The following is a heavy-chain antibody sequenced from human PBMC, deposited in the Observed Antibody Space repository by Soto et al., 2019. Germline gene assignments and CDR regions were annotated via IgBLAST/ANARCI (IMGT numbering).Heavy chain of an antibody. CDR3: AREVPYYDSSGYYYSSHFDY. D-gene: IGHD3-22*01. J-gene: IGHJ4*02. V-gene: IGHV1-69*06. CDR1: GGTFSSYA. Sequence: SVKVSCKASGGTFSSYAISWVRQAPGQGLEWMGGIIPIFGTANYAQKFQGRVTITADKSTSTAYMELSSLRSEDTAVYYCAREVPYYDSSGYYYSSHFDYWGQGTLVTVSS. CDR2: IIPIFGTA.